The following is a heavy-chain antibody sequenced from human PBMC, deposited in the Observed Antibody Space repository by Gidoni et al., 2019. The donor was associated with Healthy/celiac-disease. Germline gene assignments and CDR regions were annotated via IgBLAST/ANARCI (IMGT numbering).Heavy chain of an antibody. CDR2: IYYSGST. CDR3: ASEHYGDYVGY. CDR1: GGSISSGGYY. D-gene: IGHD4-17*01. V-gene: IGHV4-31*03. J-gene: IGHJ4*02. Sequence: QVQLQESGPGLVKPSQTLSLICTVPGGSISSGGYYWSWIRQHPGKGLEWIGYIYYSGSTYYNPSLKSRVTISVDTSKNQFSLKLSSVTAADTAVYYCASEHYGDYVGYWGQGTLVTVSS.